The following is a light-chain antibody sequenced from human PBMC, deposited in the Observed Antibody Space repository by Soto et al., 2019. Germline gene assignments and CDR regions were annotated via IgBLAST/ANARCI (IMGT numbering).Light chain of an antibody. CDR1: SSDVGYYNY. Sequence: QSALTQPASVSGSPGQSITISCTGTSSDVGYYNYVSWYQQHPGKAPKLMIYDVNNRPSGVSDRFSGSKSGNTASLTISGLQAEDEGDYYCSSLTTSSSVVFGGGTKLTVL. CDR3: SSLTTSSSVV. V-gene: IGLV2-14*01. J-gene: IGLJ2*01. CDR2: DVN.